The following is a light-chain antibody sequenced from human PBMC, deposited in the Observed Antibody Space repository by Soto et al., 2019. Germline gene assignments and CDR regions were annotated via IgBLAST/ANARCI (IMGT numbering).Light chain of an antibody. CDR2: DAS. J-gene: IGKJ1*01. CDR1: QSISSW. CDR3: QQYNSYLWT. Sequence: DIQMTQSPSTLSASVGDRVTITCRASQSISSWLAWYQQKPGKAPKLLIYDASSLESGVPSRFSGSGSGTELTLTISSLQPDDFATYCCQQYNSYLWTFGQGTKVDIK. V-gene: IGKV1-5*01.